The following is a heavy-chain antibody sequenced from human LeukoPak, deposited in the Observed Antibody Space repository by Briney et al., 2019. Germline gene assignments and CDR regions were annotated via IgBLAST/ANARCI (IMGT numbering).Heavy chain of an antibody. Sequence: PGGSLRLSCAASGFTFNSYNMNWVRQAPEKGLEWVSYISSSSSTIYYADSVKGRFTIYRDSAKTSLFLQINSLRDEDTAVYYCARSYSSSSGRDAFDSWGLGTLVTVSS. D-gene: IGHD6-6*01. V-gene: IGHV3-48*02. CDR3: ARSYSSSSGRDAFDS. CDR2: ISSSSSTI. J-gene: IGHJ3*02. CDR1: GFTFNSYN.